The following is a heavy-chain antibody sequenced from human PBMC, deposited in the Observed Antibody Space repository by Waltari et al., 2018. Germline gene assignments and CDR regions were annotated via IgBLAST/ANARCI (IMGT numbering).Heavy chain of an antibody. Sequence: QVQLVESGGGVVQPGGSLRLSCAASGFTFSSYGMHWVRQAPGKGLEWVAFIRYDGSNKYYADSVKGRFTISRDNSKNTLYLQMNSLRAEDTAVYYCARYNTISYGMDVWGQGTTVTVSS. CDR1: GFTFSSYG. V-gene: IGHV3-30*02. J-gene: IGHJ6*02. D-gene: IGHD3-3*01. CDR3: ARYNTISYGMDV. CDR2: IRYDGSNK.